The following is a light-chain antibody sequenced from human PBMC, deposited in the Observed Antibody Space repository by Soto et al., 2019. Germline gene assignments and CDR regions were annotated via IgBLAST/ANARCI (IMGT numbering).Light chain of an antibody. J-gene: IGLJ2*01. CDR3: SSYTSTSTVV. CDR2: DVS. CDR1: YSDVGGYNF. Sequence: QSALTQPASLSGSPGQSITISCTGTYSDVGGYNFVSWYQQHPGKAPKLIIYDVSNRPSGVSNRFSGSKSGNTASLTISGLQAEDEADYHCSSYTSTSTVVFGGGTKVTVL. V-gene: IGLV2-14*01.